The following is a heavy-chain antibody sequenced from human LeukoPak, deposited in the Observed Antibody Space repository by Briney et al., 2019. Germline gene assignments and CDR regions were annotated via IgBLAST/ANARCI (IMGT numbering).Heavy chain of an antibody. CDR3: ASLGSDYVWGSYRYTENY. D-gene: IGHD3-16*02. V-gene: IGHV3-33*08. CDR1: GFTFSSYA. CDR2: IWYDGSNK. Sequence: GGSLRLSCAASGFTFSSYAMHWVRQAPGKGLEWVAVIWYDGSNKYYADSVKGRFTISRDNSKNTLYLQMNSLRAEDTAVYYCASLGSDYVWGSYRYTENYWGQGTLVTVSS. J-gene: IGHJ4*02.